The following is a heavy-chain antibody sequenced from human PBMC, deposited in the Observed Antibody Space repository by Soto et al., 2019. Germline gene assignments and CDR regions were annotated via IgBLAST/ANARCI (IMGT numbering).Heavy chain of an antibody. CDR3: TTAGTRVGYTGSY. CDR2: VKTTSERGTT. J-gene: IGHJ1*01. D-gene: IGHD1-26*01. V-gene: IGHV3-15*06. Sequence: GGSLRLSCEASGFSFSYALMSWVGQVPGRGLEWVGRVKTTSERGTTNYAAPVMGRFTVSRDDSKNTLYLQMDALRAEDTAVYYCTTAGTRVGYTGSYWGQGTQVTVSS. CDR1: GFSFSYAL.